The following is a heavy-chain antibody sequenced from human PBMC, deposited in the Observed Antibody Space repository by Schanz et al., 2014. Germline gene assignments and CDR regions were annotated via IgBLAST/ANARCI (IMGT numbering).Heavy chain of an antibody. J-gene: IGHJ4*02. Sequence: QVQLVQSGAEAKKPGASVKVSCKASGYTFTSYYMHWVRQAPGQGLEWMGIINPSGGSTSYAQKFQGRVTMTRDTSLKTAYMEMTDLKFEDAGLYYCAIHYGDRPLWGQGTLIAVSS. V-gene: IGHV1-46*01. CDR2: INPSGGST. CDR1: GYTFTSYY. CDR3: AIHYGDRPL. D-gene: IGHD4-17*01.